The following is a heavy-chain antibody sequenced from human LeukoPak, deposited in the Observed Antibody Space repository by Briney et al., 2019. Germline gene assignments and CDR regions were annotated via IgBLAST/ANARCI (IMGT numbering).Heavy chain of an antibody. CDR3: ASGYSSSWLVDNNWFDP. V-gene: IGHV4-39*07. CDR1: GDSISSDDYY. J-gene: IGHJ5*02. D-gene: IGHD6-13*01. Sequence: SETLSLTCTVSGDSISSDDYYWSWIRQPAGKGLEWIGSIYYSGSTYYNPSLKSRVTISVDTSKNQFSLKLSSVTAADTAVYYCASGYSSSWLVDNNWFDPWGQGTLVTVSS. CDR2: IYYSGST.